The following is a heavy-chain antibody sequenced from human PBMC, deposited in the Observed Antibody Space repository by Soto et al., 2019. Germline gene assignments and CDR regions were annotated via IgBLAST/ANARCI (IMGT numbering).Heavy chain of an antibody. D-gene: IGHD4-4*01. CDR3: DTQSYSNSGAYYYYAMDV. V-gene: IGHV4-30-2*01. J-gene: IGHJ6*02. CDR1: GGSISSGGYS. CDR2: IYQSGST. Sequence: PSETLSLTCAVSGGSISSGGYSWSWLRQPPGKGLEWIGYIYQSGSTYYNPSLKSRDTISVDRSRNQFTLKLSSVTAADTAVYFCDTQSYSNSGAYYYYAMDVWGQGTPVTVSS.